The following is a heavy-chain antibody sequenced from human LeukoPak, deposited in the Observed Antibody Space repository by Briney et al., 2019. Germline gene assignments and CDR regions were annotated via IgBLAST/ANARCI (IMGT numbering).Heavy chain of an antibody. CDR1: GYSFTSYW. CDR3: ASLRYFDHADDAFDI. D-gene: IGHD3-9*01. V-gene: IGHV5-51*01. Sequence: GESLKISCKGSGYSFTSYWIGWVRQMPGKGLEWMGIIYPGDSDTRYSPSFQGQVTISADKSISTAYLQWSSLKASDTAMYYCASLRYFDHADDAFDIWGQGTMVTVSS. J-gene: IGHJ3*02. CDR2: IYPGDSDT.